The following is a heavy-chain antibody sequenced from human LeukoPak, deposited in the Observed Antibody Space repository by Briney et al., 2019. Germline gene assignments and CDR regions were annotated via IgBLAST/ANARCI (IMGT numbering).Heavy chain of an antibody. Sequence: ASVKVSCKASGYTFTGYYMHWVRQAPGQGLEWMGWINPNSGGTNYAQKFQGRVTMTRDTSISTAYMELSRLRSDDTAVYYCARDSIVVVPAAIYYYYGMDVWGQGTTVTVSS. V-gene: IGHV1-2*02. J-gene: IGHJ6*02. CDR2: INPNSGGT. D-gene: IGHD2-2*01. CDR3: ARDSIVVVPAAIYYYYGMDV. CDR1: GYTFTGYY.